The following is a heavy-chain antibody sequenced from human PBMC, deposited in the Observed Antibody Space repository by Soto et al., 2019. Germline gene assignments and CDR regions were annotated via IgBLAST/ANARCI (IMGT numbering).Heavy chain of an antibody. Sequence: SETLSLTCAVYGGSFSGCYWSWIRQPPGKGLEWIGEINHSGSTNYNPSLKSRVTISVDTSKNQFSLKLSSVTAADTAVYYCARGRQSSGWTDGEFDYWGQGTLVTVSS. J-gene: IGHJ4*02. D-gene: IGHD6-19*01. CDR3: ARGRQSSGWTDGEFDY. CDR1: GGSFSGCY. V-gene: IGHV4-34*01. CDR2: INHSGST.